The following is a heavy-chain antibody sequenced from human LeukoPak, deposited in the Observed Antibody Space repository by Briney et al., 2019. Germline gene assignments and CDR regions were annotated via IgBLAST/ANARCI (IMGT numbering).Heavy chain of an antibody. Sequence: SVKVSCKASGGTFSSYAISWVRQAPGQGLEWMGGIIHICGTANYAQKFQGRVTITTDESTSTAYMELSSLRSEDTAVYYCAAHATVTTSPCYYMDVWGKGTTVAVSS. CDR1: GGTFSSYA. V-gene: IGHV1-69*05. D-gene: IGHD4-11*01. CDR2: IIHICGTA. CDR3: AAHATVTTSPCYYMDV. J-gene: IGHJ6*03.